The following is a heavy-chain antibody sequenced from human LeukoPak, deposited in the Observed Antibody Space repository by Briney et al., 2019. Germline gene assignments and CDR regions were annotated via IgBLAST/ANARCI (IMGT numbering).Heavy chain of an antibody. CDR1: GGSFSGYY. V-gene: IGHV4-34*01. Sequence: SETLSLTCAVYGGSFSGYYWSWIRQPPGKGLEWIGEINHSGSTNYNPSLKSRVTISVDTSKNQFSLKLSSVTAADTAVYYCARVRKQQLLDYWGQGTLVTVSS. J-gene: IGHJ4*02. CDR2: INHSGST. D-gene: IGHD6-13*01. CDR3: ARVRKQQLLDY.